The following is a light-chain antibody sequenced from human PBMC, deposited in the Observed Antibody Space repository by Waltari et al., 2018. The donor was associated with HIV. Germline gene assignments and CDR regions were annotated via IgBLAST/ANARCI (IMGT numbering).Light chain of an antibody. CDR1: SSDVGGYNL. CDR2: EGS. Sequence: QSALTQPASVSGSPGQSINISCPGTSSDVGGYNLVSWYPQHPGKAPKVMIYEGSKRPSGVSNRFSGSKSGNTASLTISGLQAEDDADYYCCSYTGSSTRRPYVFGTGTKVTVL. V-gene: IGLV2-23*01. CDR3: CSYTGSSTRRPYV. J-gene: IGLJ1*01.